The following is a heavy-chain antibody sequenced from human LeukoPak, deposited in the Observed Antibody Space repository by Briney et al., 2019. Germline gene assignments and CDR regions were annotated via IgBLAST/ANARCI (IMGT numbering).Heavy chain of an antibody. Sequence: TGGSLRLSCAASGFTFSGYAMHWVRQAPGKGLEWVAVISYDGSNKYYADSVKGRFTISRDNSKNTLYLQMNSLRAEDTAVYYCAELGITMIGGVWGKGTTVTISS. CDR2: ISYDGSNK. CDR3: AELGITMIGGV. V-gene: IGHV3-30*04. D-gene: IGHD3-10*02. CDR1: GFTFSGYA. J-gene: IGHJ6*04.